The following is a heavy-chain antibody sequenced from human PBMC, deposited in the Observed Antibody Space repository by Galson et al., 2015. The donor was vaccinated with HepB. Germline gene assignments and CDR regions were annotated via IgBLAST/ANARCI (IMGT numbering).Heavy chain of an antibody. D-gene: IGHD5-12*01. CDR2: ITSGGAYK. CDR3: ARGNGNSGYYFFDY. V-gene: IGHV3-21*01. Sequence: LRLSCAASGFTFSTYAMNWVRQAPGKGLEWVSAITSGGAYKYYADSVKGRFTISRDNAKNSLYLQMDSLRTEDTAVYYCARGNGNSGYYFFDYWGQGTLVTVSS. J-gene: IGHJ4*02. CDR1: GFTFSTYA.